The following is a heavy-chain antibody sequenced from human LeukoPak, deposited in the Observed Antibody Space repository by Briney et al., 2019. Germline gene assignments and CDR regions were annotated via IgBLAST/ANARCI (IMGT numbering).Heavy chain of an antibody. D-gene: IGHD2-2*01. Sequence: ASVKVSCKASGYTFTSYYKHWVRQAPGQGLEWMGIINPSGGSTSYAQKFQGRVTMTRDTSTSTVYMELSSLRSEDTAVYYCARGGDIVVVPALRGDVWGQGTTVTVSS. CDR3: ARGGDIVVVPALRGDV. CDR2: INPSGGST. CDR1: GYTFTSYY. J-gene: IGHJ6*02. V-gene: IGHV1-46*01.